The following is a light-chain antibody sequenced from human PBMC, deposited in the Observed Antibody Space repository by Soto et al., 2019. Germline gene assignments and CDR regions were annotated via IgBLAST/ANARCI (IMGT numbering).Light chain of an antibody. CDR3: QQTYSSRFT. CDR2: AAS. V-gene: IGKV1-39*01. J-gene: IGKJ3*01. CDR1: QNIARY. Sequence: DIRMTQSPSSLSASVGDRVTITCRASQNIARYVNWYQQKPGKAPKLLIHAASNLESGVPSRFSGRGSGTDFTLTITSLRPEDFATYYCQQTYSSRFTFGPGTKVDI.